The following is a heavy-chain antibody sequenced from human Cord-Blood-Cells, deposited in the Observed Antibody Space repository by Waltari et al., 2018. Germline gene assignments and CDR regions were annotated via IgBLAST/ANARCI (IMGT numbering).Heavy chain of an antibody. CDR1: GGTFSSHA. CDR2: IIPIFGTA. Sequence: QVQLVQSGAEVKKPGSSVQVSCKASGGTFSSHAISWGRQAPGQGLEWMGGIIPIFGTANYAQKFQGRVTITADESTSTAYMELSSLRSEDTAVYYCARAYGGNSWDFDYWGQGTLVTVSS. J-gene: IGHJ4*02. V-gene: IGHV1-69*01. D-gene: IGHD4-17*01. CDR3: ARAYGGNSWDFDY.